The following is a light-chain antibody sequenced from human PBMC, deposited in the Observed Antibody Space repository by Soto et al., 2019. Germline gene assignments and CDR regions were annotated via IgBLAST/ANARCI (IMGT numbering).Light chain of an antibody. CDR3: QSYDSSLSDSV. J-gene: IGLJ1*01. CDR1: SSNIGANYD. CDR2: GNS. Sequence: QSVLTQPPSVSGAPGQRVTISCTGRSSNIGANYDVHWYLQVPGKAPKLLIYGNSNRPSGVPDRFSGSRSGTSGSLAITGLQEEDEADYYCQSYDSSLSDSVFGTGTKLTVL. V-gene: IGLV1-40*01.